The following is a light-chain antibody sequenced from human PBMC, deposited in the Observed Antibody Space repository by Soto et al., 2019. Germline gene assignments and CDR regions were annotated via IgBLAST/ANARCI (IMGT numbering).Light chain of an antibody. V-gene: IGLV2-23*02. Sequence: QSVLTQPASVSGTPGQSITISCTGSNSDVGLYDFVSWYQHHPGRAPKLIVSEVSHRPSGVSNRFSGSKSGNTASLTISGLQAEDEADYYCCSYAGSSYVFGTGTKVTVL. CDR3: CSYAGSSYV. CDR1: NSDVGLYDF. J-gene: IGLJ1*01. CDR2: EVS.